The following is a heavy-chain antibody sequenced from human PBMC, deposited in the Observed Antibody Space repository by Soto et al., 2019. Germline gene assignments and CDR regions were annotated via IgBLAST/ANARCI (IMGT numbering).Heavy chain of an antibody. V-gene: IGHV3-74*01. CDR1: GLSVSNYW. J-gene: IGHJ4*02. D-gene: IGHD3-16*01. CDR3: ARGCRWGGHYDFDY. Sequence: EVQLMESGGGLVQPGGSLRLSCAASGLSVSNYWLHWVRQTPGKGLVWVSRINSDDTSSSYAASVKGRFTISRDNAKNTLYLQMNRLRAEDTAVYYCARGCRWGGHYDFDYWGQGTLVTVSS. CDR2: INSDDTSS.